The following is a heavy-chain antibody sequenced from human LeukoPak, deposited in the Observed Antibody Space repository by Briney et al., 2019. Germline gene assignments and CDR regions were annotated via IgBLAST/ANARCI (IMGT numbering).Heavy chain of an antibody. CDR3: AKDIDSSYSFDY. J-gene: IGHJ4*02. D-gene: IGHD3-9*01. V-gene: IGHV3-23*01. Sequence: GGSLRLSCVASGFTFNSYVMSWVRQAPGKGLEWVSTISGTGGSTYYADSVKGRFTISRDNSKNSLYLQMNSLRTEDTALYYCAKDIDSSYSFDYWGQGTLVTVSS. CDR2: ISGTGGST. CDR1: GFTFNSYV.